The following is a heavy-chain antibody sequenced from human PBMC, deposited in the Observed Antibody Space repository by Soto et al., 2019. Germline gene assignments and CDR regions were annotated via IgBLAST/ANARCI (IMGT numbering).Heavy chain of an antibody. D-gene: IGHD6-13*01. J-gene: IGHJ6*02. CDR3: ARRDSSSWYYYYGMDV. CDR1: GYTFTSYG. V-gene: IGHV1-8*02. Sequence: ASVKVSCKASGYTFTSYGISWVRQAPGQGLEWMGWMDPNSGNTGYAQKFQGRVTMTRNTSISTAYMELSSLRSEDTAVYYCARRDSSSWYYYYGMDVWGQGTTVTVSS. CDR2: MDPNSGNT.